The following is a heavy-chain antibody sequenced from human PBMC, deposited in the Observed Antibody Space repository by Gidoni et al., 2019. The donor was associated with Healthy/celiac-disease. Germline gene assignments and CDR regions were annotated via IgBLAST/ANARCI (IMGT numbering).Heavy chain of an antibody. CDR1: GFTVSSNY. Sequence: EVQLVESGGGLVQPGGSLSLSCAASGFTVSSNYMRWVRQAPGKGLEWVSVIYSGGRTYYADSVKGRFTISRDNSKNTLYLQMNSLRAEDTAVYYCARDQAYYDFWSGYYPSGMDVWGQGTTVTVSS. D-gene: IGHD3-3*01. V-gene: IGHV3-66*01. CDR2: IYSGGRT. CDR3: ARDQAYYDFWSGYYPSGMDV. J-gene: IGHJ6*02.